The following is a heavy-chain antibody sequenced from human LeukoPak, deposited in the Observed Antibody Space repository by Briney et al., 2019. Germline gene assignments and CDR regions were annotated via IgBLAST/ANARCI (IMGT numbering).Heavy chain of an antibody. CDR3: ATGRGDYRGYYYYGMDV. Sequence: SETLSLTCTVSGGSISSGGYYWSWIRQHPGKGLEWIGYIYYSGSTYYNPSLKSRVTISVDTSKNQFSLKLSSVTAADTAVYYCATGRGDYRGYYYYGMDVWGQGTTVTVSS. CDR1: GGSISSGGYY. D-gene: IGHD4-17*01. CDR2: IYYSGST. V-gene: IGHV4-31*03. J-gene: IGHJ6*02.